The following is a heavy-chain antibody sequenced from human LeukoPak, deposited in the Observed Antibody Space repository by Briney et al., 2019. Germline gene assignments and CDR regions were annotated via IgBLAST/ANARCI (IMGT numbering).Heavy chain of an antibody. CDR3: ARAQGYSGHGFDP. CDR2: INPNSGGT. J-gene: IGHJ5*02. CDR1: GYTFTGYY. D-gene: IGHD5-12*01. Sequence: ASVKVSCKASGYTFTGYYMHWVRQAPGQGLEWMGWINPNSGGTNYAQKFQGWVTMTRDTSISTAYMELSRLRSDDTAVYYCARAQGYSGHGFDPWGQGTLVTVSS. V-gene: IGHV1-2*04.